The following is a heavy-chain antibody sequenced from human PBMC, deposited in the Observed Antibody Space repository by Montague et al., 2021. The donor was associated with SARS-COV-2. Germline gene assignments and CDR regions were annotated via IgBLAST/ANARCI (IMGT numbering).Heavy chain of an antibody. CDR2: INHSGSN. CDR1: GGSFSGYY. Sequence: SETLSLTCAVYGGSFSGYYWSWIRQPPGKGLEWSGKINHSGSNNYNPSXXSRVTISVDTSKSQFSLNMRSVPAAATAASYCSRVRAVPAAMRIFTLGRSYYGMDVWGQGTTVTVSS. J-gene: IGHJ6*02. V-gene: IGHV4-34*01. D-gene: IGHD2-2*01. CDR3: SRVRAVPAAMRIFTLGRSYYGMDV.